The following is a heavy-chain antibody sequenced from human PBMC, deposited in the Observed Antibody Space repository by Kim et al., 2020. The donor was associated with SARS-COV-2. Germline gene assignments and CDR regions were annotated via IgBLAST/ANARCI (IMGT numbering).Heavy chain of an antibody. CDR3: ARLEGGIVTPLDF. CDR1: GYRFTDRG. CDR2: IYPGDSDD. J-gene: IGHJ4*02. D-gene: IGHD2-21*01. Sequence: GYRFTDRGLGWVRRRPGKGLGWVGAIYPGDSDDYYGPTFQGHVTISVDRSISKAYLQWSSLKASDSAMYYCARLEGGIVTPLDFWGQGTLV. V-gene: IGHV5-51*01.